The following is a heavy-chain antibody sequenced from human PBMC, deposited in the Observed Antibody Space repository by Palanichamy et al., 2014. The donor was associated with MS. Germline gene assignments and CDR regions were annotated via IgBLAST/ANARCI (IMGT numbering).Heavy chain of an antibody. Sequence: QVQLQESGPGLVKPSETLSLTCAVSGYSISSGYYWGWIRQPPGKGLEWIGSIYHSGNPYYKPSLQSRVTISVDTSKNQFSLKLSSVTAADTAVYYCARRPAYADFYFDYWGQGTLVTVSS. CDR1: GYSISSGYY. CDR3: ARRPAYADFYFDY. CDR2: IYHSGNP. D-gene: IGHD3-3*01. V-gene: IGHV4-38-2*01. J-gene: IGHJ4*02.